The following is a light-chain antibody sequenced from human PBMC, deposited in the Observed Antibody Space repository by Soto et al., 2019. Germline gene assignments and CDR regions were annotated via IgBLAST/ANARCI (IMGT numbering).Light chain of an antibody. V-gene: IGLV1-47*01. CDR3: ASWDDSLSRVV. Sequence: QLVLTQPPSVSGTPGQTVSISCSGSSSNIGSNYVYWYQHVPGTAPQLVIYKNNERPSGAPGGVSGSKSGTTASLAVSGLRSDDEADYYCASWDDSLSRVVFGGGTKLTVL. CDR2: KNN. CDR1: SSNIGSNY. J-gene: IGLJ3*02.